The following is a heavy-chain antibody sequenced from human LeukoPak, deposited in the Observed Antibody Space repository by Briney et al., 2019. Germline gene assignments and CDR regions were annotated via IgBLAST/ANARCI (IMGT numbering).Heavy chain of an antibody. J-gene: IGHJ4*02. CDR1: GYTFTGYY. D-gene: IGHD1-26*01. CDR3: ARISRLWELLPEAYYFNY. Sequence: ASVKVSCKASGYTFTGYYMHWERQAPGQGLEWMGWINPNSGGTNYAQKFQGRVTLTRDASINTAYMELSRLRSDDTAVYYCARISRLWELLPEAYYFNYWGQGTLVTVSS. CDR2: INPNSGGT. V-gene: IGHV1-2*02.